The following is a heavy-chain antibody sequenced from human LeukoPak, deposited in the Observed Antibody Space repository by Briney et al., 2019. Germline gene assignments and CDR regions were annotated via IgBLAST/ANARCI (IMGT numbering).Heavy chain of an antibody. D-gene: IGHD6-13*01. V-gene: IGHV3-9*01. CDR2: ISWNSGSI. Sequence: PGGSLRLSCAASGFTFDDYAMHWVRQAPGKGLEWVPGISWNSGSIGYADSVKGRFTISRDNAKNSLYLQMNSLRAEDTALYYCAKDLTYGIAAAGNDYYYGMDVWGQGTTVTVSS. J-gene: IGHJ6*02. CDR1: GFTFDDYA. CDR3: AKDLTYGIAAAGNDYYYGMDV.